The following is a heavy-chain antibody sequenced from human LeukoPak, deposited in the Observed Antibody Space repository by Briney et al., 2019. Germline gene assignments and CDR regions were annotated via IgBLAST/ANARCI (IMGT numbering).Heavy chain of an antibody. V-gene: IGHV3-48*01. CDR3: ARSSYSSSSSV. CDR1: GFTFSSYS. J-gene: IGHJ3*01. CDR2: ISSSSSTI. D-gene: IGHD6-6*01. Sequence: GGSLRLSCAASGFTFSSYSMNWVRQAPGKGLEWVSYISSSSSTIYYADSVKGRFTISRDNAKNSLYLQINSLRAEDTAVYYCARSSYSSSSSVWGQGTMVTVSS.